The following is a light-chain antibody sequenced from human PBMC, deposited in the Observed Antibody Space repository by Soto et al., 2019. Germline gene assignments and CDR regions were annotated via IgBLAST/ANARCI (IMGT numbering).Light chain of an antibody. CDR3: QQSYSTPLT. CDR1: QSISSY. V-gene: IGKV1-39*01. CDR2: AAS. Sequence: DIQMTQSPSSLSASVGDRVTITCRASQSISSYLNWYQQKPEKAPKLLIYAASSLQSGVPSRFSGSGSGTDFTLTISSLQPEDFATYYCQQSYSTPLTFGGGTKVEIK. J-gene: IGKJ4*01.